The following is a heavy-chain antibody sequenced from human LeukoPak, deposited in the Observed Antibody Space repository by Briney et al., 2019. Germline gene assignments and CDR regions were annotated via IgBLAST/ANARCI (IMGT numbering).Heavy chain of an antibody. CDR3: ARGGCSSTSCWDWFDP. Sequence: PSETLSLTCTVSGGSISSHYWSWFRQPPGKGLEWLGYIYYSGSTNYNPSLKSRVTISVDTSKNQFSLKLSSVTAADTAVYYCARGGCSSTSCWDWFDPWGQGTLVTVSS. J-gene: IGHJ5*02. CDR1: GGSISSHY. CDR2: IYYSGST. V-gene: IGHV4-59*11. D-gene: IGHD2-2*01.